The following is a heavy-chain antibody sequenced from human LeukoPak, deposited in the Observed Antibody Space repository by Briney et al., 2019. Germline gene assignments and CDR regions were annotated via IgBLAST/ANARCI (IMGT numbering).Heavy chain of an antibody. CDR1: GGSISSGDYY. CDR2: IYYSGIS. V-gene: IGHV4-31*03. Sequence: SETLSLTCTVSGGSISSGDYYWRWLRQHPGKGLEWIGYIYYSGISYYNPSIKGRVTISVDTSENHFSLKLTSVTAADTAVYYCARDGYGDNPFDYWGQGTPVTVSS. CDR3: ARDGYGDNPFDY. D-gene: IGHD4-17*01. J-gene: IGHJ4*02.